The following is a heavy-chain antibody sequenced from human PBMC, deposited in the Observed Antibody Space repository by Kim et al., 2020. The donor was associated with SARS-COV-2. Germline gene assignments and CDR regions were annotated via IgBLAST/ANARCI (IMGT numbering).Heavy chain of an antibody. J-gene: IGHJ5*02. D-gene: IGHD7-27*01. CDR3: AHRPPTGDLDR. Sequence: SGPTLVKPTQTLTLTCTFSGFSLTTSGVGVGWIRQPPGRALEWLAIIFWDDDKRYNPSLRSRFTITKDTSKNQVVLTMTNMDPVDTATYYCAHRPPTGDLDRWGQGTLVTAS. CDR2: IFWDDDK. CDR1: GFSLTTSGVG. V-gene: IGHV2-5*02.